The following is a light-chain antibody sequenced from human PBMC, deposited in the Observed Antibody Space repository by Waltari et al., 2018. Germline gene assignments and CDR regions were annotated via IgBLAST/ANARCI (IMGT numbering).Light chain of an antibody. CDR2: DVN. J-gene: IGLJ3*02. CDR3: NSYTSGRTWV. V-gene: IGLV2-14*03. Sequence: QSALTQPASVSGSPGQSIIISCTGTSSDVGGNNHVSWFLHHPGKAPKLMIHDVNERPSGVSSRFSGSKSGNTASLIISGLQAEDEAIYYCNSYTSGRTWVFGGGTRLTVL. CDR1: SSDVGGNNH.